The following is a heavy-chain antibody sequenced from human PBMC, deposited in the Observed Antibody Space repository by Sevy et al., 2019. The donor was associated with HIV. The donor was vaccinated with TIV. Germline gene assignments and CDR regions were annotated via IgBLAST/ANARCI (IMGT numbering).Heavy chain of an antibody. J-gene: IGHJ4*02. CDR2: INPSDGNT. V-gene: IGHV1-18*01. CDR1: GYTFTDYG. D-gene: IGHD1-26*01. Sequence: ASVKVSCKTSGYTFTDYGISWVRQAPGQGLEWMAWINPSDGNTNYAQRLQGRVTMTTDTSTSTAYMELWSLRSDDTAVYYCVRDVTGSYYVDYWGQGTLVTVSS. CDR3: VRDVTGSYYVDY.